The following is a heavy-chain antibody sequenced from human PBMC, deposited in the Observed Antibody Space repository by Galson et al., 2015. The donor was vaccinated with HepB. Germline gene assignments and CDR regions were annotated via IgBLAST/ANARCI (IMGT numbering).Heavy chain of an antibody. V-gene: IGHV3-74*01. CDR2: INSDGSST. CDR3: ARDRGYGDFNWFDP. CDR1: GFTSSSHW. Sequence: SLRLSCAASGFTSSSHWMHWVRQAPGKGLVWVSRINSDGSSTSYADSVKGRFTISRDNAKNTLYLQMNSLRAEDTAVYYCARDRGYGDFNWFDPWGQGTLVTVSS. J-gene: IGHJ5*02. D-gene: IGHD4-17*01.